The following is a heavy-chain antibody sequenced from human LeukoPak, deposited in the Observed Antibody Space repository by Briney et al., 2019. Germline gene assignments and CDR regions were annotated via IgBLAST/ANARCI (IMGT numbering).Heavy chain of an antibody. CDR2: ISYDGSNK. CDR3: ARSYGSGWRWAY. V-gene: IGHV3-30*04. J-gene: IGHJ4*02. Sequence: GGSLRLACAASGFTFSSYAMHWVRQAPGKGLEWVAVISYDGSNKYYADSVKGRFTISRDNSKNTLYLQMNSLRAEDTAVYYCARSYGSGWRWAYWGQGTLVTVSS. D-gene: IGHD6-19*01. CDR1: GFTFSSYA.